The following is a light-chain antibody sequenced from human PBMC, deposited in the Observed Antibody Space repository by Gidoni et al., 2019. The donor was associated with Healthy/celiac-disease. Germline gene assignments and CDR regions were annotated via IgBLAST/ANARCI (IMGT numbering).Light chain of an antibody. V-gene: IGLV1-44*01. CDR2: NNY. Sequence: QSVLTQPPSASGTPGQRVTISCSGSSSNIVNNTVNWYQQLPGTTPKLLIYNNYQRPSGVPDRFSGSKSGTSASLAISGLQSEDEADYYCATWDDSLNGLVFGGGTKLTVL. J-gene: IGLJ2*01. CDR1: SSNIVNNT. CDR3: ATWDDSLNGLV.